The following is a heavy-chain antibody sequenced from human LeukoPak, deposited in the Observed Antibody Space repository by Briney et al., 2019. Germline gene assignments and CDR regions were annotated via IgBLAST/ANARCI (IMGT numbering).Heavy chain of an antibody. J-gene: IGHJ4*02. CDR2: ISYDGSNK. D-gene: IGHD3-16*01. CDR3: ARESPEYDYVWGIFDY. V-gene: IGHV3-30-3*01. CDR1: GFTFSSYA. Sequence: GGSLRLSCAASGFTFSSYAMHWVRQAPGKGLEWVAVISYDGSNKYYADSVKGRFTISRDNSKNTLYLQMNSLRAEDTAVYYCARESPEYDYVWGIFDYWGQGTLVTVSS.